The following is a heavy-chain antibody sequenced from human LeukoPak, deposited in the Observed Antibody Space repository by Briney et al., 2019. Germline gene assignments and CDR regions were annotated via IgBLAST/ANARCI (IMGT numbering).Heavy chain of an antibody. CDR2: IYDSGST. D-gene: IGHD1-26*01. J-gene: IGHJ3*02. Sequence: SETLSLTCTVSGDSISNYYWTWIRQPPGKGLEWIGYIYDSGSTNYNPSLKSRVTMSLDTSKNQFSLKLSSVTAADTAVYYCARGGSPPEALGDALNIWGQGTMVTVSS. CDR1: GDSISNYY. V-gene: IGHV4-59*01. CDR3: ARGGSPPEALGDALNI.